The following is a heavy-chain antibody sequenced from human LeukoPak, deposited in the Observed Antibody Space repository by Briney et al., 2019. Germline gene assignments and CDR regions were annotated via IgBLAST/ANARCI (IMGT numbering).Heavy chain of an antibody. D-gene: IGHD5-18*01. CDR1: GFTVSSNY. CDR2: IYSGGST. Sequence: GGSLRLSCAASGFTVSSNYMSWVRLAPGKGLEWVSVIYSGGSTYYADSVKGRFTISRHNSKNTLYLQMNSLRAEDTAVYYCAREGKGYSYGESYFDYWGQGTLVTVSS. CDR3: AREGKGYSYGESYFDY. V-gene: IGHV3-53*04. J-gene: IGHJ4*02.